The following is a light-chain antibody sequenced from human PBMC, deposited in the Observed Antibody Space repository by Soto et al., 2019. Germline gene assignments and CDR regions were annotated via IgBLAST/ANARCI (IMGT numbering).Light chain of an antibody. V-gene: IGLV2-14*01. CDR1: SSDVGAYDY. J-gene: IGLJ1*01. Sequence: ALTQPASVSGSPGQSIAISCTGTSSDVGAYDYVSWYQQHPGKAPKLMIYDVSNRPSGVSNRFSGSKSGNTASLTISGLQAEDEADYYCSSYTSSSTPLYVFGTGTKVTVL. CDR3: SSYTSSSTPLYV. CDR2: DVS.